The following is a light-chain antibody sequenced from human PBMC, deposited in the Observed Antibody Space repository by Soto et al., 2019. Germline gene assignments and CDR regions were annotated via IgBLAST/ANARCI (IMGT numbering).Light chain of an antibody. V-gene: IGKV3-20*01. CDR3: QQYGSSPRT. J-gene: IGKJ1*01. CDR1: QSIRSNY. CDR2: GAS. Sequence: EIVLTQSPGTLSLSPGERATLSCRASQSIRSNYLAWYQQKPGQAPRLLIFGASSRATGIPDRFRGSGSGTDFTLTISRLEPEDFAVYYCQQYGSSPRTFGQGTKVDIK.